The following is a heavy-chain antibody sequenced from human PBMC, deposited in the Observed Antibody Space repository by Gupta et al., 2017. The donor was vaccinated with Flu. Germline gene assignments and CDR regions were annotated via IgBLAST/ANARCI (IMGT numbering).Heavy chain of an antibody. Sequence: QVQLQQWGAGLLKPSETLSLTCAVYGGSFSGYYWSWIRQPPGKGLEWIGEINHSGSTNYNPSLKRRGTISVDTSKNQFALKRSAVTAADTAVYYCARIGPNVVVVAATREGYFDDGGQGTLVTVSS. D-gene: IGHD2-15*01. J-gene: IGHJ4*02. CDR1: GGSFSGYY. CDR3: ARIGPNVVVVAATREGYFDD. V-gene: IGHV4-34*01. CDR2: INHSGST.